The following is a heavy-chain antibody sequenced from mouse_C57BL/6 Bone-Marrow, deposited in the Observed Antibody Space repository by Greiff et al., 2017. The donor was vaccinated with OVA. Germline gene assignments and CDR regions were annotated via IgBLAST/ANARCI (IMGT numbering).Heavy chain of an antibody. Sequence: VQLQQSGPELVKPGASVKISCKASGYAFSSSWMNWVKQRPGKGLEWTGRIYPGDGDTNYNGKFKGKATLTAAKSSSTAYMLLSSLTSEDAAVYFCARSYSNYDAMDYGGQGTSVTVSS. D-gene: IGHD2-5*01. V-gene: IGHV1-82*01. CDR3: ARSYSNYDAMDY. CDR2: IYPGDGDT. CDR1: GYAFSSSW. J-gene: IGHJ4*01.